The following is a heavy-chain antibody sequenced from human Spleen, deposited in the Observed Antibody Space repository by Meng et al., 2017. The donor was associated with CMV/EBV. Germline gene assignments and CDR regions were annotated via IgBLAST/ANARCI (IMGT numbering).Heavy chain of an antibody. D-gene: IGHD6-6*01. J-gene: IGHJ4*02. CDR1: RFTFSSYA. V-gene: IGHV3-7*03. CDR3: ARAYSSSSPDY. Sequence: GESLKISCAASRFTFSSYAMDWVRQAPGKGLEWVANIREDGSSKYYADPVKGRFTISRDNSKNTLYLQMNSLRAEDTAVYYCARAYSSSSPDYWGQGTLVTVSS. CDR2: IREDGSSK.